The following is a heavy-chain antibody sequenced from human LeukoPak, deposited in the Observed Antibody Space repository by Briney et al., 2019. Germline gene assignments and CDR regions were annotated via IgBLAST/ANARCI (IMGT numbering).Heavy chain of an antibody. CDR1: GGSISSSSYY. CDR3: ARSDYYGSGSYYNWFDP. V-gene: IGHV4-39*07. J-gene: IGHJ5*02. CDR2: IYYSGST. Sequence: SETLSLTCTVSGGSISSSSYYWGWIRQPPGEGLEWIGSIYYSGSTYYNPSLKSRVTISVDTSKNQFSLKLSSVTAADTAVYYCARSDYYGSGSYYNWFDPWGQGTLVTVSS. D-gene: IGHD3-10*01.